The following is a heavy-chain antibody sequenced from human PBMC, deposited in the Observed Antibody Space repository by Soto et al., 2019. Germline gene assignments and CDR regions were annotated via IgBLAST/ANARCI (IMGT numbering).Heavy chain of an antibody. J-gene: IGHJ4*02. Sequence: ASVKVSCKASGYTFTSYDINWVRQATGQGLEWMGWMNPNSGNTGYAQKFQGRVTMTRNTSISTAYMELSSLRSEDTAVYYCARASRLTYYYGSGSYSPPGYWGQGTLVTVSS. V-gene: IGHV1-8*01. D-gene: IGHD3-10*01. CDR3: ARASRLTYYYGSGSYSPPGY. CDR1: GYTFTSYD. CDR2: MNPNSGNT.